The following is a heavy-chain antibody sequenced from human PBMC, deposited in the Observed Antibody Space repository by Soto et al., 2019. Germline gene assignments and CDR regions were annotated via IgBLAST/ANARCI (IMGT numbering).Heavy chain of an antibody. Sequence: EVQLLESGGGLVQPGGSLRLSCAASGFTFSSYAMSWDRQAPGQGLEWVSAISGSGGSTYYADSVKGRFTISRDNSKNTLYLQMNSLRAEDTAVYYCAKDAHITMIAPRPPFHYWGQGTLVTVSS. CDR2: ISGSGGST. V-gene: IGHV3-23*01. D-gene: IGHD3-22*01. J-gene: IGHJ4*02. CDR3: AKDAHITMIAPRPPFHY. CDR1: GFTFSSYA.